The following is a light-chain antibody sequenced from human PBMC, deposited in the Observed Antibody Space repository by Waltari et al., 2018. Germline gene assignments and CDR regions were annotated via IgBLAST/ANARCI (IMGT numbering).Light chain of an antibody. V-gene: IGLV2-14*01. CDR2: EVS. CDR1: SSDVGGYNS. Sequence: QSALTQPASVSGSPGQSITISCTGTSSDVGGYNSVSWYPQHPGKAPKLMIYEVSNRPSGVSNRFTGAKSGNTASLTISGLQAEDEADYYCSSYTSSSTVVFGGGTKLTVL. CDR3: SSYTSSSTVV. J-gene: IGLJ2*01.